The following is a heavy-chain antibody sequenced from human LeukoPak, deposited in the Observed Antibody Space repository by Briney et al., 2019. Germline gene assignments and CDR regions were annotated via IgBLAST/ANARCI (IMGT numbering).Heavy chain of an antibody. J-gene: IGHJ6*03. CDR1: GFTFTTYG. CDR2: ISGSGSNT. CDR3: VKNGEPHYYMDV. Sequence: GGSLRLSCAASGFTFTTYGMNWVRQALGKGLESVSGISGSGSNTYYADSVKGRLTTSRDNSKKTLYLQMNSLRAEDTAVYYCVKNGEPHYYMDVWGKGTTVTVSS. D-gene: IGHD1-14*01. V-gene: IGHV3-23*01.